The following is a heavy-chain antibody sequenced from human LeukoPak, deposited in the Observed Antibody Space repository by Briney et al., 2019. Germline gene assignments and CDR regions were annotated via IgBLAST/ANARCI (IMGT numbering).Heavy chain of an antibody. Sequence: SETLSLTCTVSGGSISSGDYYWGRIRQPPGKGLEWIGSIYYSGSTYYNPSLKSRVTISVDTSKNQFSLKLSSVTAADTAVYYCARVPDYYYDSSGYYYNPPDYWGQGTLVTVSS. CDR2: IYYSGST. J-gene: IGHJ4*02. CDR3: ARVPDYYYDSSGYYYNPPDY. V-gene: IGHV4-39*07. CDR1: GGSISSGDYY. D-gene: IGHD3-22*01.